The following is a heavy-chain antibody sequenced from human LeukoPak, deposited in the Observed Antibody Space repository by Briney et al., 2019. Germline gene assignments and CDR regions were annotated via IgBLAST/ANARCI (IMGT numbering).Heavy chain of an antibody. V-gene: IGHV3-30*18. CDR2: ISYDGSNK. CDR3: AKVGSGWSGDY. Sequence: PGRSLRLSCAASGFTFSSYGMHWVRQAPGKGLEWVAVISYDGSNKYYADSVKGRFTISRDNSKNTLYLQMNSLRAEDTAVYYCAKVGSGWSGDYWDQGTLVTVSS. J-gene: IGHJ4*02. CDR1: GFTFSSYG. D-gene: IGHD6-19*01.